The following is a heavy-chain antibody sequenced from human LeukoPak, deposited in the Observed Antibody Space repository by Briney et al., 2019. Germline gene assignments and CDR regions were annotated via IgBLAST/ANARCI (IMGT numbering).Heavy chain of an antibody. Sequence: XXXXXVRXXPGXXXXWIGEXYXSGXXXYNPSLKSRVTISVXXXKXXXSXRLSSXTXADTAVYYCXXXXXXYRGYMDVWGKGTTVTVSS. CDR1: XX. J-gene: IGHJ6*03. CDR2: XYXSGXX. D-gene: IGHD1-14*01. V-gene: IGHV4-4*02. CDR3: XXXXXXYRGYMDV.